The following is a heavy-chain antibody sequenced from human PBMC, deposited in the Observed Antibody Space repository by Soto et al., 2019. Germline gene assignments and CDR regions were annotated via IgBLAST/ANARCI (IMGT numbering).Heavy chain of an antibody. D-gene: IGHD2-2*01. CDR3: ARADIVVVPAAIFDY. CDR1: GYTLTSYG. Sequence: ASVKVSCKASGYTLTSYGISWVRQAPGQGLEWMGWISAYNGNTNYAQKLQGRVTMTTDTSTSTAYMELRSLRSDDTAVYYCARADIVVVPAAIFDYWGQGTLVTVSS. J-gene: IGHJ4*02. V-gene: IGHV1-18*01. CDR2: ISAYNGNT.